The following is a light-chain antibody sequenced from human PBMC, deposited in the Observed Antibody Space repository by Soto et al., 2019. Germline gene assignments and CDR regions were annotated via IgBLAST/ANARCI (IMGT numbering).Light chain of an antibody. J-gene: IGKJ1*01. CDR2: AAS. V-gene: IGKV3-15*01. Sequence: ETVMTQSPVTLSVSPGDTATLSCRASQRVSSHLAWYQQKPGQAPRLLIYAASTRATGIPVRFSGSGFETEFTRTIRSLQSEDFALYYCHQYNNWPWTFGQGTKVEIK. CDR1: QRVSSH. CDR3: HQYNNWPWT.